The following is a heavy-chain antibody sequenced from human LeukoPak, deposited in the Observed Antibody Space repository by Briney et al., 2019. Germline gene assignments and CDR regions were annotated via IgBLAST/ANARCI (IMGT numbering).Heavy chain of an antibody. CDR2: INHSGST. V-gene: IGHV4-34*01. Sequence: PSETLSLTCAGYGGSFSGYYWSWIRQPPGKGLEWIGEINHSGSTNYNPSLKSRVTISVDTSKNQFSLKLSSVTAADTAVYYCARYVVVAAVYRYFDLWGRGTLVTVSS. J-gene: IGHJ2*01. D-gene: IGHD2-15*01. CDR3: ARYVVVAAVYRYFDL. CDR1: GGSFSGYY.